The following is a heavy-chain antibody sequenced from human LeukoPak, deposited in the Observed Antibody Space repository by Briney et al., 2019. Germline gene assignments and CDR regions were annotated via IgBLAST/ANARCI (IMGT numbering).Heavy chain of an antibody. J-gene: IGHJ4*02. D-gene: IGHD3-22*01. CDR3: ARVPVTYYYDSSGSAPDY. CDR2: IYSGGST. CDR1: GFTVSSNY. V-gene: IGHV3-53*01. Sequence: GGSLRLSCAASGFTVSSNYMSWVRQAPGKGLEWVSVIYSGGSTYYADSVKGRFTISRDNSKNTLYLQMNSLRAEDTAVYYCARVPVTYYYDSSGSAPDYWGQGTLVTVSS.